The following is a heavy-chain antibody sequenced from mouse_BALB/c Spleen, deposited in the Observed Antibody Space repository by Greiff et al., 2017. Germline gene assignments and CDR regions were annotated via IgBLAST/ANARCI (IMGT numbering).Heavy chain of an antibody. V-gene: IGHV14-1*02. J-gene: IGHJ3*01. CDR3: ARGLRLAY. D-gene: IGHD2-4*01. CDR1: GFNITDYY. Sequence: EVQLQQSGAELVRPGASVKLSCKASGFNITDYYMHWVKQRPEQGLVWIGWIDPENGNTIYDPKFQGKASITADTSSNTAYLQLSNLTSEDTAVYCYARGLRLAYWGQGTLVTVSA. CDR2: IDPENGNT.